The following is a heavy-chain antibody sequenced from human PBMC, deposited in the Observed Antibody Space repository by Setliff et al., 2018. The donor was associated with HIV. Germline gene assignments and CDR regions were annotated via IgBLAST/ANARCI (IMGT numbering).Heavy chain of an antibody. D-gene: IGHD3-10*01. Sequence: PSETLSLTCTVSGGSMSSYYWSWIWQPPGKGLEWIGSIYYTGSTDYNPSLMSRVTISLDTPKNQFSLKLNSVIAADAAVYYCARNRVPSSLWGQGTLVTVSS. V-gene: IGHV4-59*01. J-gene: IGHJ4*02. CDR1: GGSMSSYY. CDR3: ARNRVPSSL. CDR2: IYYTGST.